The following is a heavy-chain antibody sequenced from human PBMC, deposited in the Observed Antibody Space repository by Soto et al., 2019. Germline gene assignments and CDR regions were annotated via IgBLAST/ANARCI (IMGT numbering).Heavy chain of an antibody. Sequence: SETLSLTCTVSGGSISSGGYYWSWIRQHPGKGLEWIGYIYYSGSTYYNPSLKSRVTISVDTSKNQFSLKLSSVTAADTAVYYCARALKRRSLEWLPPDYWGQGTLVTVSS. CDR2: IYYSGST. CDR1: GGSISSGGYY. D-gene: IGHD3-3*01. J-gene: IGHJ4*02. CDR3: ARALKRRSLEWLPPDY. V-gene: IGHV4-31*03.